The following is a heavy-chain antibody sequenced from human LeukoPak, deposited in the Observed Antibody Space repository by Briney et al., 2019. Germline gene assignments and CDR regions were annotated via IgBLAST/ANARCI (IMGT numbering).Heavy chain of an antibody. D-gene: IGHD2-2*01. Sequence: PGGSLRLSCAASGFTFSSYEMNWVRQAPGKGLEWVSYISSSGSTIYYADSVKGRFTISRDNAKNSLYLQMNSLRAEDTAVYYCARRCSSTSCLYYYYRIDVWEKGTTVTVS. CDR3: ARRCSSTSCLYYYYRIDV. CDR1: GFTFSSYE. CDR2: ISSSGSTI. J-gene: IGHJ6*04. V-gene: IGHV3-48*03.